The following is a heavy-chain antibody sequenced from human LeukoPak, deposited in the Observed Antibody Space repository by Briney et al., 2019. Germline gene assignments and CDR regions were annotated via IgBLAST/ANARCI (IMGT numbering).Heavy chain of an antibody. J-gene: IGHJ5*02. CDR1: GYTFTGYY. CDR2: INPNSGGT. V-gene: IGHV1-2*06. Sequence: ASVKVSCKASGYTFTGYYVHWVRQAPGQGLEWMGRINPNSGGTNYAQKFQGRVTMTRDTSISTAYMELSRLRSDDTAVYYCARGGGSFSDVGPTFDPWGQGTLVTVSS. D-gene: IGHD3-16*01. CDR3: ARGGGSFSDVGPTFDP.